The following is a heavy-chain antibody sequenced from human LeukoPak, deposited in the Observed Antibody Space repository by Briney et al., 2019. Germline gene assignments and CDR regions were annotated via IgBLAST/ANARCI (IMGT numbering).Heavy chain of an antibody. J-gene: IGHJ4*02. Sequence: ASVTVSCKASGYTFTGFYMHWVRQAPGQGLEWMGWISAYNGNTNYAQKLQGRVTMTTDTSTSTAYMELRSLRSDDTAVYYCARAGDGYTPRNYWGQGTLVTVSS. CDR1: GYTFTGFY. V-gene: IGHV1-18*04. CDR2: ISAYNGNT. D-gene: IGHD5-24*01. CDR3: ARAGDGYTPRNY.